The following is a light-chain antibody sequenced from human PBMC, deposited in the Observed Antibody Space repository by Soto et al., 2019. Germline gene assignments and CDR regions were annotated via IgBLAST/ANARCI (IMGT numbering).Light chain of an antibody. CDR1: QSVSSN. CDR3: QQYGSSPIT. V-gene: IGKV3D-20*01. Sequence: EIVMTQSPATLSVSPGERATLSCRASQSVSSNLAWYQQKPGLAPRLLIYDASSRATGIPDRFSGSGSGTDFTPTISRLEPEDFAVYYCQQYGSSPITFGQGTRLEIK. CDR2: DAS. J-gene: IGKJ5*01.